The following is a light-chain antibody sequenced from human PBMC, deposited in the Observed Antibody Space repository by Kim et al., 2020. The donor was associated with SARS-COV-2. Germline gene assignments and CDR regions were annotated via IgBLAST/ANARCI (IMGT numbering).Light chain of an antibody. Sequence: ELTQPPSVSGAPGQRVTISCTGSSSNIGAGYDVHWYQQLPGTAPKLLIYGNSNRPSGVPDRFSGSKSGTSASLAITGLQAEDEADYYCQSYDSSLSGSVFGGGTQLTVL. J-gene: IGLJ3*02. CDR3: QSYDSSLSGSV. CDR1: SSNIGAGYD. CDR2: GNS. V-gene: IGLV1-40*01.